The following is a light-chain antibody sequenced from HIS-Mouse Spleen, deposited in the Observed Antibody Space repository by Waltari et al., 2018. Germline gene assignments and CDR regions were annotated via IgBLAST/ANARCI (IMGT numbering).Light chain of an antibody. CDR3: QSADSSGTYVV. V-gene: IGLV3-25*03. CDR2: KDS. J-gene: IGLJ2*01. Sequence: SYELTQPPPVSVSPGQTARIPCSGDALPNPKAYWYQQKPGQAPVLVIYKDSERPSGIPERFSGSSSGTTVTLTISGVQAEDEADYYCQSADSSGTYVVFGGGTKMTVL. CDR1: ALPNPK.